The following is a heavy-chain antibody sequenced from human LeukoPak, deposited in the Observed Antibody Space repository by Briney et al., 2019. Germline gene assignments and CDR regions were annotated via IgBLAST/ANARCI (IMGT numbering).Heavy chain of an antibody. D-gene: IGHD1-26*01. CDR3: ARDRHIVGATTPDY. J-gene: IGHJ4*02. V-gene: IGHV1-8*01. CDR1: VYTFTSYD. CDR2: MNPNSGNT. Sequence: ASVKVSRKASVYTFTSYDINWVRQATGQGLEWMGWMNPNSGNTGYAQKFQGRVTMTRNTSISTAYMELSSLRSDDTAVYYCARDRHIVGATTPDYWGQGTLVTVSS.